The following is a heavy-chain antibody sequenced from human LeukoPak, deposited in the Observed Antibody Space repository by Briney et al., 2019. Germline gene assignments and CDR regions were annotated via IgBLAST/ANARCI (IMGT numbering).Heavy chain of an antibody. CDR3: AKDASVWSSGPTDY. CDR1: GFTFSSYG. V-gene: IGHV3-30*18. J-gene: IGHJ4*02. Sequence: GRSLRLSCAASGFTFSSYGMHWVRQAPGKGLEWVAVISYDGSNKYYADSVKGRFTISRDNSKNTLYLQMNSLRVEGTAVYYCAKDASVWSSGPTDYWGQGTLVTVSS. CDR2: ISYDGSNK. D-gene: IGHD6-19*01.